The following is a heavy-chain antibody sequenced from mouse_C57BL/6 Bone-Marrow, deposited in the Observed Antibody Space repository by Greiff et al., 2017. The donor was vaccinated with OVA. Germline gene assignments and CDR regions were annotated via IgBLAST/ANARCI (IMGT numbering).Heavy chain of an antibody. D-gene: IGHD1-1*01. CDR3: ARTVFITTVVATDY. CDR1: GYTFTSYW. J-gene: IGHJ2*01. V-gene: IGHV1-55*01. CDR2: IYPGSGST. Sequence: VKLQQPGAELVKPGASVKMSCKASGYTFTSYWITWVKQRPGQGLEWIGDIYPGSGSTNYNEKFKSKATLTVDTSSSTAYMQLSSLTSEDSAVYYCARTVFITTVVATDYWGQGTTLTVSS.